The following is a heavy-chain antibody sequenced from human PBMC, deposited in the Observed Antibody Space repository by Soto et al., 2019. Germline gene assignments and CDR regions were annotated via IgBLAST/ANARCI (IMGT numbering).Heavy chain of an antibody. CDR2: ISYDGSNK. V-gene: IGHV3-30*18. CDR3: AKSHGGEGTMITFGGVIVGNYYYGMDV. CDR1: GVTFSIYG. Sequence: GGSLRLSCAASGVTFSIYGMHWARQAPGKGLEWVAVISYDGSNKYYADSVKGRFTISRDNSKNTLYLQMNSLRAEDTAVYYCAKSHGGEGTMITFGGVIVGNYYYGMDVWGQGTTVTVSS. J-gene: IGHJ6*02. D-gene: IGHD3-16*02.